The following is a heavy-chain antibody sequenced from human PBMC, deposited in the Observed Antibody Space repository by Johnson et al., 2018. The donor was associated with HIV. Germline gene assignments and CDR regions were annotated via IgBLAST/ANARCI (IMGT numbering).Heavy chain of an antibody. V-gene: IGHV3-66*01. CDR2: VYSAGHT. CDR1: RFTVSGNY. J-gene: IGHJ3*02. D-gene: IGHD6-13*01. Sequence: MLLVESGGGLVQPGGSLRLSCAASRFTVSGNYMTWVRHAPGKGLEWVSVVYSAGHTYYAASVKGRFTISRDNSKNSLFLQMNRLRVEDTAVYYCARSGGYPNAFDIWGQGAMVTVSS. CDR3: ARSGGYPNAFDI.